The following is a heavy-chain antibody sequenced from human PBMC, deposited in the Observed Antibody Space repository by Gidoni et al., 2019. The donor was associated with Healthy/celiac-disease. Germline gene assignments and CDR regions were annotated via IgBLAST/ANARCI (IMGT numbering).Heavy chain of an antibody. CDR2: IKSKTDGGTT. V-gene: IGHV3-15*01. CDR3: KAGTDFYYYYGMDV. Sequence: EVQLVESGGGLVKPGGSLRLSCAASGFTFSNAWMSWVRQAPGKGLEWVGRIKSKTDGGTTDYAAPVKGRFTISRDDSKNTLYLQMNSLKTEDTAVYYCKAGTDFYYYYGMDVWGQGTTVTVSS. CDR1: GFTFSNAW. D-gene: IGHD6-19*01. J-gene: IGHJ6*02.